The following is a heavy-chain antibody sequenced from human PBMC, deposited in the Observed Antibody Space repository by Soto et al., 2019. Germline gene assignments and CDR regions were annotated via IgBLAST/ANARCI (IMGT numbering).Heavy chain of an antibody. J-gene: IGHJ5*02. V-gene: IGHV4-59*01. CDR3: ANSHGSGTYFLS. CDR2: ISYSGSA. D-gene: IGHD3-10*01. CDR1: GGSIGGYY. Sequence: QVQLQESGPGLVKPSETLSLICTVSGGSIGGYYWNWIRQPPGKGLEWMGYISYSGSADYNPSLKSRVTISQDPSRKQFSLRLSSVTAADTATYYCANSHGSGTYFLSWGQGTLVTVSS.